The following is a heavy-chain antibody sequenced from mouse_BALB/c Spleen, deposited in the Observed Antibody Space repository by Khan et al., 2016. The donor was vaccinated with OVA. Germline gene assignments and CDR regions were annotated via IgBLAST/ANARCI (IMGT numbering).Heavy chain of an antibody. D-gene: IGHD2-3*01. V-gene: IGHV3-2*02. J-gene: IGHJ4*01. Sequence: EVQLQESGPGLVKPSQSLSLTCTVTGYSITSDYAWNWIRQFPGNKLEWMGYISYSGSTNYNPSLKSRISITRDTSKNQFFLQLNSVTTEDTATYYCARDGSRYNYAMDYWGQGTSVTGS. CDR2: ISYSGST. CDR1: GYSITSDYA. CDR3: ARDGSRYNYAMDY.